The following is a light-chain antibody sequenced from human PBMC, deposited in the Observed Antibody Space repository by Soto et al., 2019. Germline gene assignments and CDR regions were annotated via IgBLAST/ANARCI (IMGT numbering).Light chain of an antibody. V-gene: IGLV1-51*01. CDR1: PSNIGKYY. CDR3: ATWDGGLTPQGV. J-gene: IGLJ1*01. CDR2: DNN. Sequence: QSVLSQPPSVSAAPGQRATIPCSGSPSNIGKYYVSWYQQVPGTAPRLLIYDNNQRPSGIPDRFSGSKSGTSATLAITGLQTGDEADYYCATWDGGLTPQGVFGTGTKLTVL.